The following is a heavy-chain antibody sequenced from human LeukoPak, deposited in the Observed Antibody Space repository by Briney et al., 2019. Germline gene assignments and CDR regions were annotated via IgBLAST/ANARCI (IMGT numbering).Heavy chain of an antibody. J-gene: IGHJ4*02. D-gene: IGHD4-17*01. Sequence: ASVKVSCKASGYTFTGYYMHWVRQAPGQGPEWMGWINPNSGGTNYAQKFQGRVTMTRDTSISTAYMELSRLRSDDTAVYYCARTLDYGDYGDYWGQGTLVTVSS. V-gene: IGHV1-2*02. CDR1: GYTFTGYY. CDR2: INPNSGGT. CDR3: ARTLDYGDYGDY.